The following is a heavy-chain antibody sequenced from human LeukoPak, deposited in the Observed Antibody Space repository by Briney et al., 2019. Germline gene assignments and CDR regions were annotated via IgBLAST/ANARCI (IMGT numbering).Heavy chain of an antibody. D-gene: IGHD2-2*01. V-gene: IGHV4-34*01. CDR2: INHGGST. CDR1: GGSFSAYY. J-gene: IGHJ6*04. Sequence: RSSETLSLTCAVNGGSFSAYYWNWIRQPPGKGLEWIGEINHGGSTNYNPSLKSRVTISVDTSKNQFSLKLSSVTAADTAVYYCARLRRYCSNTSCPKTLDVWGKGTTVTVSS. CDR3: ARLRRYCSNTSCPKTLDV.